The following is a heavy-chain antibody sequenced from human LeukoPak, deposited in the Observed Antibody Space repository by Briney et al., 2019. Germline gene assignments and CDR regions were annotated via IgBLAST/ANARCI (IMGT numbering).Heavy chain of an antibody. CDR2: IYYSGST. V-gene: IGHV4-59*01. CDR3: AREHIAAAGRFDP. J-gene: IGHJ5*02. CDR1: GGSISSYY. Sequence: SETLSLTCTVSGGSISSYYLSWIRQPPGKGLEWIGYIYYSGSTNYNPSLKSRVTISVDTTKNQFSLKLSSVTAADTAVYYCAREHIAAAGRFDPWGQGTLVTVSS. D-gene: IGHD6-13*01.